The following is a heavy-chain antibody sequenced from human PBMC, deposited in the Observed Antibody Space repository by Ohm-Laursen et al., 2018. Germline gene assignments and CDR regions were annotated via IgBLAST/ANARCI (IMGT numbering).Heavy chain of an antibody. CDR3: ARGDDWNYAFGF. D-gene: IGHD1-7*01. V-gene: IGHV1-18*01. J-gene: IGHJ4*02. CDR1: GGTFSSYA. Sequence: ASVKVSCKASGGTFSSYAISWVRQAPGQGLEWMGWISAYNGNANYAQKLQGRVTMTTDTSTSTAYMDLRSLGSDDTAVYYCARGDDWNYAFGFWGQGTLVTVSS. CDR2: ISAYNGNA.